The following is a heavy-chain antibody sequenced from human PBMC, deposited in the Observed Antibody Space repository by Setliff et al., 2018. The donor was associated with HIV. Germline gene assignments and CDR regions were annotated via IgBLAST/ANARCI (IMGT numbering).Heavy chain of an antibody. D-gene: IGHD4-17*01. CDR3: ARRIYGNNPYFDY. CDR2: IYHSGST. J-gene: IGHJ4*02. V-gene: IGHV4-38-2*01. Sequence: KPSETLSLTCAVSGYSISSGYYWGWIRQPPGKGLEWIGSIYHSGSTYYNPSLKSRVTISVDTSKNQFSLKLSSVTAADTAVYYCARRIYGNNPYFDYWSQGTLVTVSS. CDR1: GYSISSGYY.